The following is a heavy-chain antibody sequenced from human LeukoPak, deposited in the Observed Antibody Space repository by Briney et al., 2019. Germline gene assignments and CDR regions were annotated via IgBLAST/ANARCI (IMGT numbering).Heavy chain of an antibody. D-gene: IGHD2-21*02. CDR3: ARGTTCGGDCHILDY. CDR2: INAGNGDT. V-gene: IGHV1-3*01. CDR1: GYTFTSYG. J-gene: IGHJ4*02. Sequence: ASVKVSCKASGYTFTSYGMHWMRHAPGQRLEWMGWINAGNGDTKYSQKFQGRITISRDTSATTVYLELSSLRSEDTAVYYCARGTTCGGDCHILDYWGQGILVTVSS.